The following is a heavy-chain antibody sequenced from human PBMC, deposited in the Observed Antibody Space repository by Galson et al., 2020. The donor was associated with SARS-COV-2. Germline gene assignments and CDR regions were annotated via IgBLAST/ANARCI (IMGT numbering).Heavy chain of an antibody. CDR3: ARDSFSSGYDNVDY. D-gene: IGHD3-22*01. J-gene: IGHJ4*02. CDR2: IWYDVSNK. CDR1: GFTFSSYG. V-gene: IGHV3-33*01. Sequence: GESLKISCAASGFTFSSYGMHWVRQAPGKGLEWVAVIWYDVSNKYYADSVKGRFTISRDNSKNTLYLQMNSLRAEDTAVYYCARDSFSSGYDNVDYWGQGTLVTVSS.